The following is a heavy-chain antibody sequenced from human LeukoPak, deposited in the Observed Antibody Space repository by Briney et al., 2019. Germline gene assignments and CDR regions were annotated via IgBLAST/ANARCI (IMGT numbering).Heavy chain of an antibody. J-gene: IGHJ4*02. CDR3: ARDFSSTSNWELDY. CDR2: NNSNSGGT. V-gene: IGHV1-2*06. Sequence: ASVKVSCKASGYTFIDYFIHWVRQAPGQGLEWMGRNNSNSGGTEYAQKFQGRVTMTRDTSISTAYMELSRLTSDDTAVYYCARDFSSTSNWELDYWGQGTLVTVSS. CDR1: GYTFIDYF. D-gene: IGHD7-27*01.